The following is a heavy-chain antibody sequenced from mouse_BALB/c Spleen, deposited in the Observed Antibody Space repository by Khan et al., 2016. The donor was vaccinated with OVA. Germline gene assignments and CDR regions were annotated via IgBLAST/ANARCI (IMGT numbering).Heavy chain of an antibody. Sequence: QVQLKESGPGLVAPSQSLSITCTVSGFSLTVYGLNWVRQPPGNGLEWLGMIWGDGSTDYNSALKSRLSISQDTSKNHDFLKMNSLQTDDTAGYYCAINDYGSSYYFDYWGQGTTLTVSS. CDR3: AINDYGSSYYFDY. CDR1: GFSLTVYG. CDR2: IWGDGST. J-gene: IGHJ2*01. D-gene: IGHD1-1*01. V-gene: IGHV2-6-7*01.